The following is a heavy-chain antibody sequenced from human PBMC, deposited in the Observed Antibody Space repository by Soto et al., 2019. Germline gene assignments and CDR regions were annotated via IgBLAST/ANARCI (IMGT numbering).Heavy chain of an antibody. CDR3: AKQDGYDFSLLYDY. CDR2: ISGSGGST. J-gene: IGHJ4*02. CDR1: GGIFHGYG. Sequence: GSLRLSCAVPGGIFHGYGMHWVRQAPGKGLEWVAAISGSGGSTYYADSVKGRFTISRDNSKNTLYLQMNSLRAEDTAVYYCAKQDGYDFSLLYDYWGQGTLVTVSS. V-gene: IGHV3-23*01. D-gene: IGHD5-12*01.